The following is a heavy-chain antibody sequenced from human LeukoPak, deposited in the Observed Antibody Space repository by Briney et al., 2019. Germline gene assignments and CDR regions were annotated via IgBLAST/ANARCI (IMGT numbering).Heavy chain of an antibody. V-gene: IGHV3-7*01. CDR2: IRQVGNEF. J-gene: IGHJ4*02. CDR3: ARDKVSGATLPDY. Sequence: GWSLRLSCAASEFTFGNYWMSWVRQVPGKGPEWVAKIRQVGNEFYYVPSVQGRFTISRDNAKKSLYLLMNSLRVEDTAVYYCARDKVSGATLPDYWGQGTLVTVSS. D-gene: IGHD1-26*01. CDR1: EFTFGNYW.